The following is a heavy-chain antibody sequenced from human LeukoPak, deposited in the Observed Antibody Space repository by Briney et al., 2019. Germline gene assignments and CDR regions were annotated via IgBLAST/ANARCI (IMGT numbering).Heavy chain of an antibody. CDR3: AREFGYYYGSGTDRGEFDY. D-gene: IGHD3-10*01. CDR2: ITTGGSST. Sequence: GGSLRLSCAASGFTFSAYAMAWVRQAAGKGLECVSDITTGGSSTFHADSVKRRFTIPRDNANNSLYLQMNRLRAEDTAVYYCAREFGYYYGSGTDRGEFDYWGQGTLVTVSS. J-gene: IGHJ4*02. V-gene: IGHV3-48*04. CDR1: GFTFSAYA.